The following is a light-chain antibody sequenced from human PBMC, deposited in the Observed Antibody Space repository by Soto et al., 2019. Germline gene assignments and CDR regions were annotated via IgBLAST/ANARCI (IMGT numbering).Light chain of an antibody. CDR3: LHYNTFPRT. V-gene: IGKV1-12*01. J-gene: IGKJ1*01. CDR2: IAS. CDR1: QDINGW. Sequence: IHMTQSPSSVSASVVDRVTITFRAIQDINGWLTLYQQKPGKAPKVLIYIASSLQSGVPSRFSGSGSGTEFTLTISSLQPEDFATYYCLHYNTFPRTFGQGTKVDIK.